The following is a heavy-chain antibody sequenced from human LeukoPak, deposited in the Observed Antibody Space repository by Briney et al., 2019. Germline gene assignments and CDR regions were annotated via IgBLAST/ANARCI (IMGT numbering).Heavy chain of an antibody. J-gene: IGHJ4*02. V-gene: IGHV1-2*02. D-gene: IGHD5-12*01. CDR1: GYTFTGYY. CDR3: ASYRRGGYDSGYFDY. Sequence: ASVKVSCKASGYTFTGYYMHWVRQAPGQGLEWMGWINPNSGGTNYAQKFQGRVTMTRDTSISTAYMELSRLRSDDTAVYYCASYRRGGYDSGYFDYWGQGTLVTVSS. CDR2: INPNSGGT.